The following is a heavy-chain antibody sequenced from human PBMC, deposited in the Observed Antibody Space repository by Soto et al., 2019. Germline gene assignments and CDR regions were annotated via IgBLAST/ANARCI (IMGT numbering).Heavy chain of an antibody. J-gene: IGHJ2*01. CDR3: AKAGTRDEYNTYWFFDL. CDR2: ISGSGLTT. Sequence: EVQLLESGGGLVQPGGSLRLSCAASGFTFNTYAINWVRQAPGKGLEWVSAISGSGLTTYYADSVKGRFTISRDNSYNTLYLQMNSLRAEDTAVYYCAKAGTRDEYNTYWFFDLWGRGTLVTVSS. V-gene: IGHV3-23*01. CDR1: GFTFNTYA. D-gene: IGHD1-1*01.